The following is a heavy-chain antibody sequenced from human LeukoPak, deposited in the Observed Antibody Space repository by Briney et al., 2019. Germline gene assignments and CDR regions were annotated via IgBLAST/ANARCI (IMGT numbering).Heavy chain of an antibody. CDR1: RFTFNTYA. J-gene: IGHJ3*02. CDR2: ISGSGGST. D-gene: IGHD3-10*01. CDR3: ARGAYGSGTYHDFDI. Sequence: GGSLRLSCAASRFTFNTYAMSWVRQAPGKGLEWVSAISGSGGSTYYADSVKGRFTISRDNSKNTLYLQMNSLRAEDTAVYYCARGAYGSGTYHDFDIWGQGTMVTVSS. V-gene: IGHV3-23*01.